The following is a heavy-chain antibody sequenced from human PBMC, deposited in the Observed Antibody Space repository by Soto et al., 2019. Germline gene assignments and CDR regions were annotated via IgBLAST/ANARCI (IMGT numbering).Heavy chain of an antibody. V-gene: IGHV1-69*01. CDR1: GGTFSNYA. D-gene: IGHD1-26*01. CDR3: ARRGVANSRDAFDI. Sequence: QVQLVQSGAEVKKPGTSVKVSCEVSGGTFSNYAITWVRQAPGDGLAWLGGAIPVYGSTNYAQKFQGRVTITAGESATTTFMELSSLRSDDTAVYYCARRGVANSRDAFDIWGQGTLVTVS. J-gene: IGHJ3*02. CDR2: AIPVYGST.